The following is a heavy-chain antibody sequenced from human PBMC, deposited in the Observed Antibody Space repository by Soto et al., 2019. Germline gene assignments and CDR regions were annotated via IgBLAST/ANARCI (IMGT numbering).Heavy chain of an antibody. Sequence: QVQLVQSGAEVKKPGSSVKVSCKASGGTFSSYTISWVRQAPGQGLEWMGRIIPILGIANYAQKFQGRVTXTXDXHTSTAYMELSSLRSEDTAVYYCARGYSSSWYVFDYWGQGTLVTVSS. V-gene: IGHV1-69*02. J-gene: IGHJ4*02. CDR2: IIPILGIA. CDR3: ARGYSSSWYVFDY. D-gene: IGHD6-13*01. CDR1: GGTFSSYT.